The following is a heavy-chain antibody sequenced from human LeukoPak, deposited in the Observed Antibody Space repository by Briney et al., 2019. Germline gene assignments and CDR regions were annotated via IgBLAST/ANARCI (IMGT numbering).Heavy chain of an antibody. V-gene: IGHV5-51*01. CDR3: ARVSPQDGFDI. CDR1: VYTFTSYW. CDR2: IYPGDSDT. Sequence: PGESLKISGMGSVYTFTSYWSGWVRQMPGKGLWWMGIIYPGDSDTRYTPSFQGHVSISVDKSISTAYLQWSSLKASDTAMYYCARVSPQDGFDIWGQGTMVTVSS. J-gene: IGHJ3*02.